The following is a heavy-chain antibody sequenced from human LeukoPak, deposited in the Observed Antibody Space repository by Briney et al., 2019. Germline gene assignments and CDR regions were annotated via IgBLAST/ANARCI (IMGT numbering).Heavy chain of an antibody. V-gene: IGHV4-39*01. D-gene: IGHD3-22*01. CDR2: IYYSGST. CDR1: GGSISSSSYD. Sequence: SETLSLTCTVSGGSISSSSYDWGWIRQPPGKGLEWIGSIYYSGSTYYNPSLKSRVTISVDTSKNQFSLKLSSVTTADTAVYYCASPYYYDSSGYYSPFDYWGQGTLVTVSS. CDR3: ASPYYYDSSGYYSPFDY. J-gene: IGHJ4*02.